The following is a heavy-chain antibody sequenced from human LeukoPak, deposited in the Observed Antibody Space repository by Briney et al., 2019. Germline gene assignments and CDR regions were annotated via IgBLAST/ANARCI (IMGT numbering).Heavy chain of an antibody. CDR1: GFTFSNYW. Sequence: GGSLRLSCAASGFTFSNYWVSWVRQAPGKGLEWLANINQDGSEIYYVDSVKGRFTISRDNGKNSLYLQINSLRADDTAVYYCARDQGSMIVVRTNNWYFDLWGRGTLVTVSS. CDR2: INQDGSEI. V-gene: IGHV3-7*01. D-gene: IGHD3-22*01. J-gene: IGHJ2*01. CDR3: ARDQGSMIVVRTNNWYFDL.